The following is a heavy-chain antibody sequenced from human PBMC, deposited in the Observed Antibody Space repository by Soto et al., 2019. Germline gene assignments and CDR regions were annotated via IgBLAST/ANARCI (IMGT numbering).Heavy chain of an antibody. CDR3: ARDGGGSSNAFDI. J-gene: IGHJ3*02. CDR2: INPNSGGT. D-gene: IGHD6-6*01. CDR1: GYTFTHYY. V-gene: IGHV1-2*04. Sequence: ASVKVSCKASGYTFTHYYMHWVRQAPGQGLEWMGWINPNSGGTNYAQKFQGWVTMTRDTSISTAYMELSRLRSDDTAVYYCARDGGGSSNAFDIWGQGTMVTVSS.